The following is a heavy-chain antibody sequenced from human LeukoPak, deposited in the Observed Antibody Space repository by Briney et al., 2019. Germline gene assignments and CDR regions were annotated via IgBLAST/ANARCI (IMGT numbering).Heavy chain of an antibody. Sequence: KPSETLSLTCTVSGGSISSSSYYWGWIRQPPGKGLEWIGSMYSSGSTYYNPSLKSRVTISVDTSKNQLSLKLTSVTAADTAVYYCASDEEFSWFFNWGQGTLVTVSS. CDR2: MYSSGST. V-gene: IGHV4-39*07. D-gene: IGHD3-10*01. CDR3: ASDEEFSWFFN. J-gene: IGHJ4*02. CDR1: GGSISSSSYY.